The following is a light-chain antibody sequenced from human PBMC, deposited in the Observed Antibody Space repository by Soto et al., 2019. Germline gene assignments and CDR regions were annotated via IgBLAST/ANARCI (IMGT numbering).Light chain of an antibody. CDR3: QQRHNWRDT. V-gene: IGKV3-11*01. Sequence: EVVMTQSPAALSLSPGEGATLSCSASQSVSSYLAWYQQKPGQAPRLLIYDASNRATGIPARFSGSGSGTDFTLTISSLEPEDFAVYYCQQRHNWRDTFGQGTRLEI. CDR1: QSVSSY. J-gene: IGKJ5*01. CDR2: DAS.